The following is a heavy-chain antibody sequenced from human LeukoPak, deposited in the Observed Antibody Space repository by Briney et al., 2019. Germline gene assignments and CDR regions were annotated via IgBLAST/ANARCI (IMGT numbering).Heavy chain of an antibody. V-gene: IGHV3-21*01. J-gene: IGHJ3*02. CDR1: EFTFSSYS. CDR2: ISSSSSYI. CDR3: ARASGSPTPGDDAFDI. D-gene: IGHD1-26*01. Sequence: GGSLRLSCAASEFTFSSYSMNWVRQAPGKGLEWVSSISSSSSYIYYADSVKGRFTISRDNAKNSLYLQMNSLRAEDTAVYYCARASGSPTPGDDAFDIWGQGTMVTVSS.